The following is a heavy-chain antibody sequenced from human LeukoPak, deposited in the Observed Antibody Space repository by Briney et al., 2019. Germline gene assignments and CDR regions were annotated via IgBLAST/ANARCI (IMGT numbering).Heavy chain of an antibody. D-gene: IGHD6-6*01. CDR2: FDPEDGET. CDR3: ASSTGFLDY. Sequence: ASGKVSCKVSGYTLTELSMHWVRQAPGKGLEWMGGFDPEDGETIYAQKLQGRVTMTTDTSTSTAYTELRSLRSDDTAVYYCASSTGFLDYWGQGTLVTVSS. CDR1: GYTLTELS. V-gene: IGHV1-24*01. J-gene: IGHJ4*02.